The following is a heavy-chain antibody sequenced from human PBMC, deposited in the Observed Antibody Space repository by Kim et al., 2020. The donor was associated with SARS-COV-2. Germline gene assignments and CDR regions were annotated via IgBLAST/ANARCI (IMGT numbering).Heavy chain of an antibody. V-gene: IGHV4-34*01. Sequence: SETLSLTCAVYGGSFSGYYWSWIRQPPGKGLEWIGEINHSGSTNYNPSLKSRVTISVDTSKNQFSLKLSSVTAADTAVYYCARATLIHYYYYGMDVWGQGTTVTVSS. CDR1: GGSFSGYY. CDR2: INHSGST. CDR3: ARATLIHYYYYGMDV. D-gene: IGHD2-8*01. J-gene: IGHJ6*02.